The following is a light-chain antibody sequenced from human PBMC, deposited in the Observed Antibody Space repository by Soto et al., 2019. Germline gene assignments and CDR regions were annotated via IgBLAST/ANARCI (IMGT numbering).Light chain of an antibody. Sequence: PVERATLSCRASPSVTNFLAWFQQKPGQPPRLLIYNASNRTTGIPARFSGSGSGTDFTLTISSLEPEDFAVYYCQQRGDWPPITFGQGTRLEIK. CDR1: PSVTNF. V-gene: IGKV3-11*01. CDR3: QQRGDWPPIT. CDR2: NAS. J-gene: IGKJ5*01.